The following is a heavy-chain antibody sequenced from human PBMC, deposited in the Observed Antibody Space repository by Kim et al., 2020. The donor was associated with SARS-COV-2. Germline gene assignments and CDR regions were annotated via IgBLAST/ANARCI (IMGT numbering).Heavy chain of an antibody. CDR1: GYSFTSYW. CDR3: ARHRLYSSSSSGMDV. V-gene: IGHV5-51*01. CDR2: IYPGDSDT. D-gene: IGHD6-6*01. Sequence: GESLKISCKGSGYSFTSYWIGWVRQMPGKGLEWMGIIYPGDSDTSYSPSFQGQVTISADKSISTAYLQWSSLKASDTAMYYCARHRLYSSSSSGMDVWGQGTTVTVSS. J-gene: IGHJ6*02.